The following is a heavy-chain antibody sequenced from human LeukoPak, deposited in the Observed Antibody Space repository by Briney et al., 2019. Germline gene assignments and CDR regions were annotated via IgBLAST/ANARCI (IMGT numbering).Heavy chain of an antibody. CDR1: GFTFSSYS. CDR2: MSNSGENT. D-gene: IGHD4-17*01. Sequence: GGSLRLSCAASGFTFSSYSMQWVRRTPGKGLEWVGIMSNSGENTFYGEAVKGRFTISRDNSQNTLYLQMNSLRPEDTAVYYCAKGGASVTRYVDYWGQGTLVTVSS. CDR3: AKGGASVTRYVDY. V-gene: IGHV3-30*18. J-gene: IGHJ4*02.